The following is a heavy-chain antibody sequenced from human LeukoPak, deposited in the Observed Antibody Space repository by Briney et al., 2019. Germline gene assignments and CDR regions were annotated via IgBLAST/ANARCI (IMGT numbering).Heavy chain of an antibody. Sequence: ASVKVSCKASGYTFTSYAMNCVRQAPGQGLEWMGWINTDTGNPTYAQGFTGRFVFSLDTSVSTAYLQISSLKAEDTAVYYCARALRLEWLSGHLDAFDIWGQGTMVTVSS. V-gene: IGHV7-4-1*02. D-gene: IGHD3-3*01. CDR1: GYTFTSYA. J-gene: IGHJ3*02. CDR2: INTDTGNP. CDR3: ARALRLEWLSGHLDAFDI.